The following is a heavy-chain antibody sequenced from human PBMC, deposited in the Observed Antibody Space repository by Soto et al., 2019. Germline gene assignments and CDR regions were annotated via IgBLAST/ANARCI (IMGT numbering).Heavy chain of an antibody. CDR2: IYHSGSA. J-gene: IGHJ4*02. V-gene: IGHV4-30-2*01. D-gene: IGHD6-13*01. Sequence: PSETLSLTCAVSGDSISSGGYSWSWIRQPPGKGLEWIGYIYHSGSAHYNPSLKSRVTILVDRSKNQFSLDLSSVTAADTAVYYCARGATAGTGLFDHWGQGTLVTVS. CDR3: ARGATAGTGLFDH. CDR1: GDSISSGGYS.